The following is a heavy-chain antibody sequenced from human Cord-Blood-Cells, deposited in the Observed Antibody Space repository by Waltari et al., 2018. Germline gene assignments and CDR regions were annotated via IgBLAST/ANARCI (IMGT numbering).Heavy chain of an antibody. CDR2: IYYSGST. D-gene: IGHD3-3*01. Sequence: QLQLQESGPGLVKSSETLSLTCTVSGGSISSSSYYWGWIRQPPGKGLEWIGSIYYSGSTYYNPSLKSRVTISVDTSKNQFSLKLSSVTAADTAVYYCARVTDGITIFGVVIDYWGQGTLVTVSS. V-gene: IGHV4-39*01. CDR1: GGSISSSSYY. CDR3: ARVTDGITIFGVVIDY. J-gene: IGHJ4*02.